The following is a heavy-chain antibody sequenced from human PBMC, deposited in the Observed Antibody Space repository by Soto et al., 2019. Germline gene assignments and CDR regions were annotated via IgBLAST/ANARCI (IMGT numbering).Heavy chain of an antibody. V-gene: IGHV3-74*01. CDR1: GFTFSSYW. CDR3: ARRKVGGTGPYNFDN. CDR2: INSDGGST. Sequence: EVQLVESGGGLVQPGGSLRLSCAASGFTFSSYWMHWVRQAPGKGLVWVSRINSDGGSTSYADSVKGRFTISRDNAKNTLYLQMDSLRAEDTAVYYCARRKVGGTGPYNFDNWGQGTLVTVSS. J-gene: IGHJ4*02. D-gene: IGHD2-15*01.